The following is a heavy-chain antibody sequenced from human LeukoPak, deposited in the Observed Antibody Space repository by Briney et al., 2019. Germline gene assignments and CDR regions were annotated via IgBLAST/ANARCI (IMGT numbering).Heavy chain of an antibody. V-gene: IGHV3-21*01. Sequence: GGSLRLSCAASGFTFSSYSMNWVRQAPGKGLEWVSSISSSSSYIYYADSVKGRFTISRDNAKNSLYLQMNSLRAEDTAVYYCARDLTIAVMAGYWGQGTLVTVSS. CDR3: ARDLTIAVMAGY. CDR2: ISSSSSYI. CDR1: GFTFSSYS. J-gene: IGHJ4*02. D-gene: IGHD2-21*01.